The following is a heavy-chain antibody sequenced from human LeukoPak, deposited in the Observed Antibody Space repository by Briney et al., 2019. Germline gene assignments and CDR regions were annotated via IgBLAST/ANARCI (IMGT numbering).Heavy chain of an antibody. D-gene: IGHD6-19*01. CDR1: GGTFSSYA. V-gene: IGHV1-18*01. Sequence: ASVKVSCKASGGTFSSYAISWVRQAPGQGLEWMGWISAYNGNTNFAQKLQGRVTMTTDTSTSTAYLELRSLTSDDTAVYYCARERYSSGWYGTDYWGQGTLVTVSS. CDR3: ARERYSSGWYGTDY. J-gene: IGHJ4*02. CDR2: ISAYNGNT.